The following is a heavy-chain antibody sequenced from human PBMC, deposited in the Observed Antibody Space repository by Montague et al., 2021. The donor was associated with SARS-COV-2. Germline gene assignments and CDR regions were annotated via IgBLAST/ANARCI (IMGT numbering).Heavy chain of an antibody. CDR1: GGSIRSHL. CDR2: FDHAGTK. V-gene: IGHV4-59*11. CDR3: ARSGGGPMD. D-gene: IGHD3-10*01. Sequence: SETLSLTCTVSGGSIRSHLWSWISQSPGKGLEWIGYFDHAGTKKYNPSLKTRVTISGDTSKNQFSLRLTSVTTADTAIYYCARSGGGPMDWGQGSLVTVSS. J-gene: IGHJ4*02.